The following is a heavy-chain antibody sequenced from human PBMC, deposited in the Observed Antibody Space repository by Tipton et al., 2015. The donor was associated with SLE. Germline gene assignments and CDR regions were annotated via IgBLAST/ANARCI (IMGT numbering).Heavy chain of an antibody. J-gene: IGHJ4*02. Sequence: TLSLTCTVSGGSISSHYWSWIRQPPGKGLEWIGYIYYSGSTNYNPSLKSRVTISVDTSKNQFSLKLSSVTAADTAVYYCARLADFGMDVWGQGTLVTVSS. CDR3: ARLADFGMDV. D-gene: IGHD1-14*01. CDR1: GGSISSHY. CDR2: IYYSGST. V-gene: IGHV4-59*11.